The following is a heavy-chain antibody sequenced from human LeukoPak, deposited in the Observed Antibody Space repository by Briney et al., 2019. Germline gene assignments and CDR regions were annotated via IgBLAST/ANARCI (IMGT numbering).Heavy chain of an antibody. Sequence: ASVKVSCKASGYTFIGYYIHWVRQAPGQGPEWMGWISPKSGATNYAQKFQGRVTMATDTSITTAYLELSSLRSDDTAVYYCARDPVLRYFDWLDLEDNAFDIWGQGTMVTVSS. CDR2: ISPKSGAT. D-gene: IGHD3-9*01. V-gene: IGHV1-2*02. CDR3: ARDPVLRYFDWLDLEDNAFDI. J-gene: IGHJ3*02. CDR1: GYTFIGYY.